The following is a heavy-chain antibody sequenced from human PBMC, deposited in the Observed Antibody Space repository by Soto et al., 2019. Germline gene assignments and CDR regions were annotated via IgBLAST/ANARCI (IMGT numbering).Heavy chain of an antibody. V-gene: IGHV3-13*05. J-gene: IGHJ6*01. CDR3: ARPDRDFYGLDV. Sequence: PGGTLRLSCEASGFTFRNYDMHWVRQGKGKGLEWVSGISAAGDPNYANSVEGRFTISRENAQNSFFLQMNSLQVGDTAAYYWARPDRDFYGLDVWGQGTTV. CDR2: ISAAGDP. CDR1: GFTFRNYD.